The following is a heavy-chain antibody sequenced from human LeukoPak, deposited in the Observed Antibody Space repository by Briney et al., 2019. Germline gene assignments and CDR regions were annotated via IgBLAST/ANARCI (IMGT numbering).Heavy chain of an antibody. V-gene: IGHV3-30*04. CDR2: IASDGSFT. CDR1: GFVFSIYA. D-gene: IGHD3-3*01. J-gene: IGHJ4*02. CDR3: AREGTYSDYWSGYFEY. Sequence: PGGPLRLSCEGSGFVFSIYAIHWIRQSPGRGLEWVAVIASDGSFTDYVHSLKDRFTISRDNSKNTVYLDVTSLTPEDAAVYYCAREGTYSDYWSGYFEYWGQGTRVIVPS.